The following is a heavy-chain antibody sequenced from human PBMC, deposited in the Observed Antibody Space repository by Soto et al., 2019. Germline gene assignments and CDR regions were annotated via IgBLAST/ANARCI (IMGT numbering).Heavy chain of an antibody. CDR3: ARGGVVVAAPTA. J-gene: IGHJ5*02. CDR2: ISFSSSTI. D-gene: IGHD2-15*01. CDR1: RFTFRAYT. Sequence: PWVCLRLSCVACRFTFRAYTMECVRQAPGKGLEWVSYISFSSSTIYYADSVEGRFTISRDNAKKSPALQMNSLRVEDTAVYYCARGGVVVAAPTAWGQGALVTVSS. V-gene: IGHV3-48*01.